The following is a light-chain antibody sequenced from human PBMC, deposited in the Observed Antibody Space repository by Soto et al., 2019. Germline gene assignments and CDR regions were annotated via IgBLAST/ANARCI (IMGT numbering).Light chain of an antibody. V-gene: IGKV3-15*01. CDR1: QSISSN. CDR2: DAS. CDR3: QQYNDWPPIT. J-gene: IGKJ4*01. Sequence: IVRTQSPATLSVSPGEGATLSCRASQSISSNLAWYQQKPGQAPRLVIFDASTRATGIPDRFTGRGSGTEFTLTISSLQSEDSAVYFCQQYNDWPPITFGGGTKV.